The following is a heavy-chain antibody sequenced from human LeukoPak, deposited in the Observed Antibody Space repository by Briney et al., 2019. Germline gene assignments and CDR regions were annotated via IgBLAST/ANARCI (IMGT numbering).Heavy chain of an antibody. CDR2: IYYSGSP. CDR1: GGSISSSSYY. J-gene: IGHJ5*02. V-gene: IGHV4-39*07. CDR3: ARLDALWFGEFIPGWFDP. Sequence: SETLSLTCTVSGGSISSSSYYWGWIRQPPGKGLEWIGSIYYSGSPYYNPSLKSRVTISVDTSKKQFSLKLSSVTAADTAVYYCARLDALWFGEFIPGWFDPWGQGTLVTVSS. D-gene: IGHD3-10*01.